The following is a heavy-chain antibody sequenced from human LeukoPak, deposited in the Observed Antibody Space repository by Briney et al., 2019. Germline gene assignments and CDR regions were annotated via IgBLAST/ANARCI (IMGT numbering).Heavy chain of an antibody. CDR2: IHHSGSS. Sequence: SETLSLTCAVYNGSFSGYYWSWIRQPPGKGLECIWEIHHSGSSNYNPSLRSRVTISLDTSKNQFSLKLNSVTAADTAVYYCTREGGYDGGYYYYYGMDVWGQGTTVTVSS. CDR3: TREGGYDGGYYYYYGMDV. J-gene: IGHJ6*02. CDR1: NGSFSGYY. D-gene: IGHD5-12*01. V-gene: IGHV4-34*01.